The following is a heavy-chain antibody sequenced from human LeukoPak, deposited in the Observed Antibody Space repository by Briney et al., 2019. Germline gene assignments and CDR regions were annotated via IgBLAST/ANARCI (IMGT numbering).Heavy chain of an antibody. CDR3: ARPISSSWTLSSPYYYGMDV. V-gene: IGHV4-39*01. CDR1: GGSISSSSYY. J-gene: IGHJ6*02. D-gene: IGHD6-13*01. Sequence: SETLSLTCTVSGGSISSSSYYWGWIRQPPGKGLEWIGSIYYSGSTYYNPSLKNRVTLSVDTSKNQFSLKLSSVTAADTAVYYCARPISSSWTLSSPYYYGMDVWGQGTTVTVSS. CDR2: IYYSGST.